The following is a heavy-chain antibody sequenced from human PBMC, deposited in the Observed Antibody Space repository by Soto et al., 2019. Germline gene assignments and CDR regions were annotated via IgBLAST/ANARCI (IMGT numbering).Heavy chain of an antibody. CDR3: ARSPYGDLGLSVDY. CDR2: IYYSGST. CDR1: GGSISSYY. Sequence: QVQLQESGPGLVKPSETLSLTCTVSGGSISSYYWSWIRQPPGKGLEWIGYIYYSGSTNYNPSLKSRVTISVDTSKNQFSLKLSSVTAADTAVYYCARSPYGDLGLSVDYWGQGTLVTVSS. V-gene: IGHV4-59*01. D-gene: IGHD4-17*01. J-gene: IGHJ4*02.